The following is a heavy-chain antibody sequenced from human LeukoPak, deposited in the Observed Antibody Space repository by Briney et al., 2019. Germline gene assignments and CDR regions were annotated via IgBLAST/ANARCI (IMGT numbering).Heavy chain of an antibody. J-gene: IGHJ4*02. V-gene: IGHV3-23*01. CDR3: AQELIK. CDR1: GFTFSSYW. Sequence: GGSLRLSCAASGFTFSSYWMHWVRQAPGKGLEWVSGISGSGGNIYYADSVKGRFTMSRDNSKNTVYLQMNSLRAEDTAIYYCAQELIKWGQGTLVTVSS. CDR2: ISGSGGNI. D-gene: IGHD3-16*01.